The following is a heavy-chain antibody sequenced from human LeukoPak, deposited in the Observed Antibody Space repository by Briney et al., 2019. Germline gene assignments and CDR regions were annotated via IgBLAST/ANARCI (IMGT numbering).Heavy chain of an antibody. CDR2: TYSGGVT. V-gene: IGHV3-53*01. Sequence: GGSLRLSCAASGFTVSTKYMSWVRQSPVKGLEWVSITYSGGVTYYADSVRGRFTISRDNSKNTMDLQMDSLRADDTAIYCCAREKSRGGDFYGMDVWGQGTTVTVSS. J-gene: IGHJ6*02. CDR3: AREKSRGGDFYGMDV. D-gene: IGHD2-15*01. CDR1: GFTVSTKY.